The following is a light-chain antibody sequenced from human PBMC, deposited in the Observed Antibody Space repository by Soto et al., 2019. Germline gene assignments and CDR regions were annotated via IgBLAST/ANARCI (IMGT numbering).Light chain of an antibody. Sequence: QSALTQPASVSGSPGQSITISCTGTSSDVGAYNRVSWYQHHPGKAPKLMIYEVSKRPSGVPDRFSGSKSGNTASLTVSGLQAEDEADYYCTSYVGSSNVNWVFGGGTKVTVL. CDR3: TSYVGSSNVNWV. V-gene: IGLV2-8*01. J-gene: IGLJ3*02. CDR1: SSDVGAYNR. CDR2: EVS.